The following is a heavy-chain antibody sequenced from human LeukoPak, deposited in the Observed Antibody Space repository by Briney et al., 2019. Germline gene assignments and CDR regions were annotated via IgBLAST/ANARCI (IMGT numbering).Heavy chain of an antibody. D-gene: IGHD1-7*01. J-gene: IGHJ4*02. Sequence: GGSLRLSCAACGFTFSSYDMHWVRQATGKGLEWVTAIGTAGDTYYPGSVKGQFTISRENAKNSLYLQMNSLRAGDTAVYYCASPAVRRKTGTTKYYFDYWGQGTLVTVSS. CDR2: IGTAGDT. CDR1: GFTFSSYD. V-gene: IGHV3-13*03. CDR3: ASPAVRRKTGTTKYYFDY.